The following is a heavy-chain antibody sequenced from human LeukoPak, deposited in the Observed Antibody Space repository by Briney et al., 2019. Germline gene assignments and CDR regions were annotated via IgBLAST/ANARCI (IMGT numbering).Heavy chain of an antibody. D-gene: IGHD3/OR15-3a*01. Sequence: PGGSLRLSCAASGFTFSSYGMHWVRQAPGKGLEWVAVIWYDGSNKYYADSVKGRFTISRDNSKNTLYLQMNSLRAEDTAVYYCARYMILGFFFDNWGQGTLVTVSS. CDR1: GFTFSSYG. CDR2: IWYDGSNK. J-gene: IGHJ4*02. V-gene: IGHV3-33*01. CDR3: ARYMILGFFFDN.